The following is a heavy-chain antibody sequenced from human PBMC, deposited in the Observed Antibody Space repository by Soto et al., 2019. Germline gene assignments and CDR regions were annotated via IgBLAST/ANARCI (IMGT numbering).Heavy chain of an antibody. CDR2: IYYSGRT. Sequence: QVQLQKSGPGLVKPSQTLSLTCTVSGGSISCGGYYWGWIRQHPGKGLEGIGYIYYSGRTYYNPSLKSRGTISVDTSKNKFSLKLSSVTAADTAVYYCARVPLRGYCSSTSGHDNDYWGQGTLVTVTS. CDR1: GGSISCGGYY. V-gene: IGHV4-31*03. D-gene: IGHD2-2*01. J-gene: IGHJ4*02. CDR3: ARVPLRGYCSSTSGHDNDY.